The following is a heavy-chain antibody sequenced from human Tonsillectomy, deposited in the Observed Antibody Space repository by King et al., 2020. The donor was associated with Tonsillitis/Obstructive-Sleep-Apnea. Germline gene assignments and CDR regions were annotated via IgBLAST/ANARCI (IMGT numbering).Heavy chain of an antibody. CDR1: GYSFISYW. CDR2: IDPSDSYT. Sequence: QLAQSGAEVKKPGESLRISCKGSGYSFISYWITWVRQMPGKGLEWMGRIDPSDSYTNYSPSFQGHVTISSDKSINTAYLQWSSLKASDTAIYYCASHGISVAGKDYFDYWGQGSVVTVSS. D-gene: IGHD6-19*01. CDR3: ASHGISVAGKDYFDY. J-gene: IGHJ4*02. V-gene: IGHV5-10-1*01.